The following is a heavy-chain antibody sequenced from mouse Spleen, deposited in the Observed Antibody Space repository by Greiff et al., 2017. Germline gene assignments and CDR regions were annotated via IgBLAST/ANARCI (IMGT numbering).Heavy chain of an antibody. J-gene: IGHJ3*01. Sequence: EVQLQQSGAELVRPGASVKLSCTASGFNIKDYYMHWVKQRPEQGLEWIGRIDPEDGDTEYAPKFQGKATMTADSSSNTAYLQLSSLTSEDTAVYYCTTPSMVTTRAYWGQGTLVTVSA. V-gene: IGHV14-1*01. CDR3: TTPSMVTTRAY. D-gene: IGHD2-1*01. CDR1: GFNIKDYY. CDR2: IDPEDGDT.